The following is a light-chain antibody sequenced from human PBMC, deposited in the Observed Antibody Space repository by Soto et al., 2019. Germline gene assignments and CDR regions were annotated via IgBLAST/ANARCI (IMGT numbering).Light chain of an antibody. CDR2: VGTGGIVG. CDR3: AADHCSGNVFVIV. V-gene: IGLV9-49*01. CDR1: SGYSNYK. Sequence: QSVLTQPPSASASLGASVTLTCTLSSGYSNYKVDWYQQRPGKGPRFVMRVGTGGIVGSKGDGIPDRFSVLGSGLNRYLTIKNIQEEDESEYHCAADHCSGNVFVIVFGGGTKLTVL. J-gene: IGLJ2*01.